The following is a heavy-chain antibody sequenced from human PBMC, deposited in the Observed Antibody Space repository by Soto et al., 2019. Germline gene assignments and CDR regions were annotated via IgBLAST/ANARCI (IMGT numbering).Heavy chain of an antibody. D-gene: IGHD6-19*01. CDR1: GGSISSGGYS. Sequence: SETLSLTCAVSGGSISSGGYSWSWIRQPPGKGLEWIGYIYHSGSTYYNPSLKSRVTISVDRSKDQFSLKLSSVTAADTAVYYCARGWGYYGMDVRGQGTTVTVSS. CDR3: ARGWGYYGMDV. V-gene: IGHV4-30-2*01. CDR2: IYHSGST. J-gene: IGHJ6*02.